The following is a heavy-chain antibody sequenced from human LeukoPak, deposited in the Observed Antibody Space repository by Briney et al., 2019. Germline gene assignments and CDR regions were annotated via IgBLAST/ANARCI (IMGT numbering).Heavy chain of an antibody. CDR3: VRAGRDGKKNAFDI. V-gene: IGHV1-8*01. J-gene: IGHJ3*02. Sequence: ASVRVSCKASGYTLTSYVVNWGRQAPRQGLEWMGWMNPNSGNTDYAQKFQGRVTMTRSTSITSAYMELSSLRSEDTAVYYCVRAGRDGKKNAFDIWGQGTVLSVSS. CDR1: GYTLTSYV. D-gene: IGHD5-24*01. CDR2: MNPNSGNT.